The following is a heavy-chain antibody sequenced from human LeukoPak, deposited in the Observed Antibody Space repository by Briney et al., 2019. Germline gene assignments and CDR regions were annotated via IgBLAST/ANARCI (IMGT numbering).Heavy chain of an antibody. CDR3: AKDTGYSSNYYFDY. D-gene: IGHD6-13*01. V-gene: IGHV3-23*01. CDR1: GFTFSSYS. Sequence: AGGSLRLSCAASGFTFSSYSMNWVRQAPGKGLEWVSAISGSGGSTYYADSVKGRFTISRDNSKNTLYLQMNSLRAEDTAVYYCAKDTGYSSNYYFDYWGQGTLVTVSS. J-gene: IGHJ4*02. CDR2: ISGSGGST.